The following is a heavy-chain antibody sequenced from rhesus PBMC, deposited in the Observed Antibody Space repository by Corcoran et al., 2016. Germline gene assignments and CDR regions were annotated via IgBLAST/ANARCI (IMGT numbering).Heavy chain of an antibody. CDR1: GFPLSTSGMG. V-gene: IGHV2S1*01. CDR3: ARGNYGTPYY. J-gene: IGHJ4*01. CDR2: IYWDDDK. D-gene: IGHD1-26*01. Sequence: QVTLKESGPALVKPTQTLTLTCTFSGFPLSTSGMGVGWLRQPPGKALEWLASIYWDDDKYYSPSLKSRLTISKDTSKNQVVLTMTNMDPVDTATYYCARGNYGTPYYWGQGVLVTVSS.